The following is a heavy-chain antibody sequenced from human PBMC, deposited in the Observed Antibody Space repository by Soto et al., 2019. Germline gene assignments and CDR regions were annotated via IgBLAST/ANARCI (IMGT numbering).Heavy chain of an antibody. Sequence: EVQLVESGGGLVQPGGSLRLSCAASGFTVSSKYMSWVRQAPGKGLEWISILFGDGTTYYADSVKGRSTISRDDSKNTLFLQMNNLRAEDTAVYYCARYCSGGSGTRYFDYWGQGTLVTVSS. V-gene: IGHV3-66*01. CDR2: LFGDGTT. CDR1: GFTVSSKY. J-gene: IGHJ4*02. D-gene: IGHD2-15*01. CDR3: ARYCSGGSGTRYFDY.